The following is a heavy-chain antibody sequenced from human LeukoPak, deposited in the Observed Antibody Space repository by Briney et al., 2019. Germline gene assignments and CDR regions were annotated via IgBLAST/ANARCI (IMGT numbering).Heavy chain of an antibody. CDR2: ISPYNGNT. Sequence: ASVKVSCKASGYTFIRYGITWVRQAPGQGLEWMAWISPYNGNTKYAQKFQGRVTMTTDTSTSTAYMELRSLRSDDTAVYYCAREKPQDFWSGYFHPPDYWGQGTLVTVSS. J-gene: IGHJ4*02. V-gene: IGHV1-18*01. CDR3: AREKPQDFWSGYFHPPDY. CDR1: GYTFIRYG. D-gene: IGHD3-3*01.